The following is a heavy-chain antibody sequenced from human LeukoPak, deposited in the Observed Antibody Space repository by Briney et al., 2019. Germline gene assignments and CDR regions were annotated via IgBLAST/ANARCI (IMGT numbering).Heavy chain of an antibody. V-gene: IGHV3-30*18. Sequence: GGSLRLSCAASGFTFSGYGVHWVRQAPGKGLEWVTVISYDGSNKYYADSVKGRFTISRDSSKNTLYLQMNSLRAEDTAVYYCANIGQTAFDIWGQGTMVTVSS. CDR2: ISYDGSNK. CDR1: GFTFSGYG. J-gene: IGHJ3*02. CDR3: ANIGQTAFDI. D-gene: IGHD1-26*01.